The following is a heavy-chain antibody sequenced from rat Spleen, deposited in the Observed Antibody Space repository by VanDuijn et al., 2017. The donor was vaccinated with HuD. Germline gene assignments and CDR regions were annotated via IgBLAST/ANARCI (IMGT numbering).Heavy chain of an antibody. V-gene: IGHV5-29*01. J-gene: IGHJ4*01. Sequence: EVQLVESDGGLVQPRRSLKLSCAASGFTFSDYYMAWVRQAPTKGLEWVATISYDGSSTYYRDSVKGRFTISRDNAKSTLYLQMNSLRSEDTATYYCARPHSSHYVMDAWGQGASVTVSS. D-gene: IGHD1-8*01. CDR1: GFTFSDYY. CDR2: ISYDGSST. CDR3: ARPHSSHYVMDA.